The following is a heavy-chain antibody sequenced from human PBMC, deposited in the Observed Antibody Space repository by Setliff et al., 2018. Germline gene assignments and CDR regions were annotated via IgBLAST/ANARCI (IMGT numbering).Heavy chain of an antibody. CDR2: INQSGNT. CDR3: RFWSSYYKNDY. Sequence: SETLSLTCTVYGGSFSDYYWGWIRQSPGKRPEWIAEINQSGNTNYNPSLNSRVSVSVDTPTNQFSLKVFSVTAAGTAVYYCRFWSSYYKNDYWAQGTLVTVSS. D-gene: IGHD3-3*01. J-gene: IGHJ4*02. V-gene: IGHV4-34*01. CDR1: GGSFSDYY.